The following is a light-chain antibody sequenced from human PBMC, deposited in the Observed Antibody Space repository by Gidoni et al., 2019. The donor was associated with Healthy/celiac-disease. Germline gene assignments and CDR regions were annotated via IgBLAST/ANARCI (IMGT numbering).Light chain of an antibody. CDR2: GAS. Sequence: EIVLTQSPGTLSLSPGERATLSCRASQSVSSSSIGWYQQKPGQTPRLVIYGASSRATGIPDRFSGSGSGTDFTLTISRLEPEDFAVYYCQQFESSPTFGGGTRVEMK. CDR3: QQFESSPT. CDR1: QSVSSSS. V-gene: IGKV3-20*01. J-gene: IGKJ4*02.